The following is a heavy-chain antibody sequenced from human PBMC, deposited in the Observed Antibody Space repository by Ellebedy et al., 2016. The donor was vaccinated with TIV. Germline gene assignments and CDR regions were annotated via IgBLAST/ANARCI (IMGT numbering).Heavy chain of an antibody. Sequence: ASVKVSXXASGYTFTSYGISWVRQAPGQGLEWMGWISAYNGNTNYAQKLQGRVTMTTDTSTSTAYMELRSLRSDDTAVYYCAREALTVTTSTYYYGMDVWGQGTTVTVSS. CDR2: ISAYNGNT. V-gene: IGHV1-18*01. J-gene: IGHJ6*02. CDR1: GYTFTSYG. D-gene: IGHD4-17*01. CDR3: AREALTVTTSTYYYGMDV.